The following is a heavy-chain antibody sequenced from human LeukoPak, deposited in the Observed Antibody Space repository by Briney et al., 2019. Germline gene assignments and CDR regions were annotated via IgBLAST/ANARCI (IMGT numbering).Heavy chain of an antibody. CDR1: GGSISSYY. D-gene: IGHD3-22*01. J-gene: IGHJ1*01. V-gene: IGHV4-59*01. Sequence: SETLSLTCTVSGGSISSYYWSWIQQPPGKGLEWIGYIYYSGSTNYNPSLKSRVTISVYTSKNQFSLKLSSVTAADTAVYYCARLKYYYDSSGYRAEYFQHWGQGTLVTVSS. CDR3: ARLKYYYDSSGYRAEYFQH. CDR2: IYYSGST.